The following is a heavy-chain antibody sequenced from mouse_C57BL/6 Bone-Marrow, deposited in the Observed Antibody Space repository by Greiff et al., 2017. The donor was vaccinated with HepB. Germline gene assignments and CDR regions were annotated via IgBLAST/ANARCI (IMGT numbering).Heavy chain of an antibody. CDR3: ARSDYGSPFAY. J-gene: IGHJ3*01. V-gene: IGHV1-54*01. CDR1: GYAFTNYL. Sequence: QVQLKQSGAELVRPGTSVKVSCKASGYAFTNYLIEWVKQRPGQGLEWIGVINPGSGGTNYNEKFKGKATLTADKSSSTAYMQLSSLTSEDSAVYFCARSDYGSPFAYWGQGTLVTVSA. D-gene: IGHD1-1*01. CDR2: INPGSGGT.